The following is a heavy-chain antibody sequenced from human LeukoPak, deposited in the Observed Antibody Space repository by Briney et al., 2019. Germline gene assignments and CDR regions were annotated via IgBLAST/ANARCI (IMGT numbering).Heavy chain of an antibody. J-gene: IGHJ4*02. CDR3: ARRAGAYSHPYDY. CDR2: ISSSGSTI. CDR1: GFTFSSYE. Sequence: GGSLRLSCAASGFTFSSYEMNWVRQAPGKGLEWVSYISSSGSTIYYADSVKGRFTISRDNSKNTLYLQMNSLRAEDTAVYYCARRAGAYSHPYDYWGQGTLATVSS. D-gene: IGHD4/OR15-4a*01. V-gene: IGHV3-48*03.